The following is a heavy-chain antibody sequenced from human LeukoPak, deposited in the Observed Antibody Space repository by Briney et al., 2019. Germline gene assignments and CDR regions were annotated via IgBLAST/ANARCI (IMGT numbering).Heavy chain of an antibody. CDR3: ARVVGATSFDY. J-gene: IGHJ4*02. V-gene: IGHV4-30-2*01. Sequence: SETLSLTCAVSGGSISSGGYSWSWIRQPPGKGLEWIGYIYHSGSTYYNPSLKSRVTISVDRSKNQFSLKLSSVTAADTAVYYCARVVGATSFDYWGQGTLVTVFS. D-gene: IGHD1-26*01. CDR2: IYHSGST. CDR1: GGSISSGGYS.